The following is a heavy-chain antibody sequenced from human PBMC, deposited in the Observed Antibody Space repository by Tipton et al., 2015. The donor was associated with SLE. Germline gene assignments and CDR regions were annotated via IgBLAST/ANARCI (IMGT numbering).Heavy chain of an antibody. CDR3: ARGEGLALSPFDP. J-gene: IGHJ5*02. CDR1: GGSFNDYY. V-gene: IGHV4-34*01. Sequence: TLSLTCTVYGGSFNDYYWTWIRQPPGKGLEWIGEIYHSGSTNYNPSLQSRVTISLDTSKNQFFLQLNSMTAADTAVYYCARGEGLALSPFDPWGQGTLVTVSS. CDR2: IYHSGST. D-gene: IGHD2-21*01.